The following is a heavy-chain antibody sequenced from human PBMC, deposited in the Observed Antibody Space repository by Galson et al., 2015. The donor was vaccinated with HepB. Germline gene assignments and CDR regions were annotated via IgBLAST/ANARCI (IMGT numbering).Heavy chain of an antibody. V-gene: IGHV7-4-1*02. CDR3: ARATIVGATGGGVAFDI. Sequence: SVKVSCKASGYTFTSYAMNWVRQAPGQGLEWMGWINTNTGNPTYAQGFTGRFVFSLDTSVSTAYLQISSLKAEDTAVYYCARATIVGATGGGVAFDIWGQGTMVTVSS. CDR1: GYTFTSYA. J-gene: IGHJ3*02. D-gene: IGHD1-26*01. CDR2: INTNTGNP.